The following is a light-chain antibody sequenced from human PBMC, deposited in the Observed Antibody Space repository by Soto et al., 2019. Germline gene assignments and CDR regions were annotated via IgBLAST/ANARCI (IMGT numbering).Light chain of an antibody. CDR1: QSVSSY. J-gene: IGKJ4*01. V-gene: IGKV3-11*01. CDR2: DAS. CDR3: QQRSNWPLT. Sequence: EIVLTQSPVTLSLSPGERATLSCRASQSVSSYLVWYQQKPGQAPRLLMYDASNRATGIPARFSGSGSGTDFTLTISSLGPEDFAVYYCQQRSNWPLTFGGGTRVEIK.